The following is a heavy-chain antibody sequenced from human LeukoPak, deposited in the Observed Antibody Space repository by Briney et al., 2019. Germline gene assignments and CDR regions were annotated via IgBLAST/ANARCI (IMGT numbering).Heavy chain of an antibody. CDR3: ARDNDCSGGSCYSSTDC. J-gene: IGHJ4*02. CDR1: GFTFSDYY. CDR2: ISSSSSYT. D-gene: IGHD2-15*01. V-gene: IGHV3-11*05. Sequence: GGSLRLSCAASGFTFSDYYMSWIRQAPGKGLEWVSYISSSSSYTSYADSVKGRFTISRDSAKNSLYLQMNSLRAEDTAVYYCARDNDCSGGSCYSSTDCWGQGTLVTVSS.